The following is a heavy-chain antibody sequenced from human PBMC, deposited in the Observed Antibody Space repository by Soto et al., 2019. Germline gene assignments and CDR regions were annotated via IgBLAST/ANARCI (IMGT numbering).Heavy chain of an antibody. J-gene: IGHJ4*02. CDR3: ARDIFDN. CDR1: GFTFNYYE. Sequence: PGGSLRLSCADSGFTFNYYEMNWVRQAPGKGLEWISYITSSGDRTKYADSVKGRFTISRDNAKNSLYLQMTSLSAEDTGLYYCARDIFDNWGQGTLVTVSS. CDR2: ITSSGDRT. V-gene: IGHV3-48*03.